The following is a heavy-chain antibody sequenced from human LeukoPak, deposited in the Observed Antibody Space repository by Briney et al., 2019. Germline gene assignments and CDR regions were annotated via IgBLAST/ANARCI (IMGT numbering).Heavy chain of an antibody. D-gene: IGHD3-22*01. CDR1: GGSISSYY. CDR2: IYYSGST. CDR3: ARNYYDSSGYYFRGRAFDT. J-gene: IGHJ3*02. Sequence: SETLSLTCTVSGGSISSYYWSWIRQPPGKGLEWIGYIYYSGSTNYNPSLKSRVTISVDTSKNQFSLKLSSVTAADTAVYYCARNYYDSSGYYFRGRAFDTWGQGTMVTVSS. V-gene: IGHV4-59*08.